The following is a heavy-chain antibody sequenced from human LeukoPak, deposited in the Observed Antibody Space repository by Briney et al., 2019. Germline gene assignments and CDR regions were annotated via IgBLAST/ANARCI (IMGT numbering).Heavy chain of an antibody. V-gene: IGHV4-59*01. CDR3: ARVRYSSGWPDY. CDR2: IYYSGST. Sequence: SETLSLTCTVSGGSISSYYWSWIRQPPGKGLEWVGYIYYSGSTNYNPSLKSRVTISVDTSKDQFSLKLSSVAAADTAVYYCARVRYSSGWPDYWGQGTLVTVSS. D-gene: IGHD6-19*01. J-gene: IGHJ4*02. CDR1: GGSISSYY.